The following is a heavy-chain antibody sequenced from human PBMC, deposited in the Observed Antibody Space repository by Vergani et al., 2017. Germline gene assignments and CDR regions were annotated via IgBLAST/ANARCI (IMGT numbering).Heavy chain of an antibody. J-gene: IGHJ3*02. CDR2: ISWNSGSI. CDR1: GFTFDDYA. D-gene: IGHD7-27*01. Sequence: EVQLVESGGGLVQPGRSLRLSCAASGFTFDDYAMHWVRQAPGKGLEWVSGISWNSGSIGYADSVKGRFTISRDNAKNSLYLQMNSLRAEDTALYYCAKGPKPNNWGGYAFDIGGQGTMVTVSS. V-gene: IGHV3-9*01. CDR3: AKGPKPNNWGGYAFDI.